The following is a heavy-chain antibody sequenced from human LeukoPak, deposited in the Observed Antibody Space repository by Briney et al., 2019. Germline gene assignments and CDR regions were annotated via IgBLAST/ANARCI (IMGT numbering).Heavy chain of an antibody. CDR2: ISGSGGSS. Sequence: GSLRLSCAASGFTFTSYAMSWVRPAPGKGLEWVSAISGSGGSSHYADSVKGRFTLSRDNSKGTLYLQMNSLRAEDTAVYYCAREYGSGSYYYDYWGQGTLVTVSS. J-gene: IGHJ4*02. D-gene: IGHD3-10*01. CDR1: GFTFTSYA. V-gene: IGHV3-23*01. CDR3: AREYGSGSYYYDY.